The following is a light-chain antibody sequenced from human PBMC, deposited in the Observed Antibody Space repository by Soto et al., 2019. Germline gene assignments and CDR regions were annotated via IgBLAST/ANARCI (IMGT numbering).Light chain of an antibody. CDR2: DAS. Sequence: EIVLTQSPATLSLSPGERATVSCRASQSVSSYLAWYQQKLGQAPRLLIYDASRRATGIPDRFSGSGSGTDFTLTISSLQPEDFATYYCQQSYSTPLTFGGGTKVDIK. CDR3: QQSYSTPLT. V-gene: IGKV3-11*01. CDR1: QSVSSY. J-gene: IGKJ4*01.